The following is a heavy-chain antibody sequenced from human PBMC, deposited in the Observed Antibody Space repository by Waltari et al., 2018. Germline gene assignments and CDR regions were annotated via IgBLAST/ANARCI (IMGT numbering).Heavy chain of an antibody. D-gene: IGHD2-2*02. CDR2: ISNDGRST. V-gene: IGHV3-74*01. J-gene: IGHJ3*01. CDR1: GFTLSNYW. CDR3: AKDDRYPDDVFGL. Sequence: EVQLVESGGGLVQPGGSLRLSCAASGFTLSNYWMHWVRQAPGKGLVWVSRISNDGRSTIYADSVKGRFTISRDNAKNTVFLQMNSLRVEDTALYYCAKDDRYPDDVFGLWGLGTMVTVSS.